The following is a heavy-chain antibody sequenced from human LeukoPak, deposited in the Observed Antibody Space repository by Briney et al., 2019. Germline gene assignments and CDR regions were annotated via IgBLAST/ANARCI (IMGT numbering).Heavy chain of an antibody. CDR3: ARLRGLGPSDAFDI. J-gene: IGHJ3*02. CDR2: IYYSGST. D-gene: IGHD2-15*01. V-gene: IGHV4-39*02. Sequence: SETLSLTCTVSGGSISSSSYYWGWIRQPPGKGLEWIGSIYYSGSTYHNPSLKSRVTISVDTSKNHFSLKLSSVAAADTAVYYCARLRGLGPSDAFDIWGQGTMVTVSS. CDR1: GGSISSSSYY.